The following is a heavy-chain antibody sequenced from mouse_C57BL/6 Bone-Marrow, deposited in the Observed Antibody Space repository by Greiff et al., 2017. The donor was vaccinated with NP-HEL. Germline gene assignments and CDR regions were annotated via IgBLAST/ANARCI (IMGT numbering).Heavy chain of an antibody. D-gene: IGHD1-1*02. V-gene: IGHV1-63*01. J-gene: IGHJ2*01. CDR2: IYPGGGYT. Sequence: VKLQESGAELVRPGTSVQMSCKASGYTFTNYWIGWAKQRPGHGLEWIGDIYPGGGYTNYNEKFKGKATLTADKSSSTAYMQFSSLTSEDSAIYYCARSLWFDYWGQGTTLTVSS. CDR3: ARSLWFDY. CDR1: GYTFTNYW.